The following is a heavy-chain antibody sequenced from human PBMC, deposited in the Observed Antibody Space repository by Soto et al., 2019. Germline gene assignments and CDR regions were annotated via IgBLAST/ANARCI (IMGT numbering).Heavy chain of an antibody. Sequence: SETLSLTCTVYGGSISSYYWSWIPQPPGKGLKWIGYIYYSGSTNYNPSLKSRVTISVDTSKNQFSLKLSSVTAADTAVYYCARIAYYHSWSDLAGRFHPWGQGTLVTIAS. V-gene: IGHV4-59*01. CDR3: ARIAYYHSWSDLAGRFHP. CDR2: IYYSGST. D-gene: IGHD3-3*01. J-gene: IGHJ5*02. CDR1: GGSISSYY.